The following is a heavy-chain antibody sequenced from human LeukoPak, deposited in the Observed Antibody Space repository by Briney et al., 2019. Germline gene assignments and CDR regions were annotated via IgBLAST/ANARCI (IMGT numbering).Heavy chain of an antibody. J-gene: IGHJ5*02. V-gene: IGHV4-39*01. D-gene: IGHD1-14*01. CDR1: GDSVSSSNYY. Sequence: SETLSLTCTVSGDSVSSSNYYWAWIRQPPGKGLEWIGNIYYSGSTYYNPSLKSRLTISVDTSKNQFSLKLTSVTAADTAVYYCARLNKPGWFDPWGQGTLVTVSS. CDR2: IYYSGST. CDR3: ARLNKPGWFDP.